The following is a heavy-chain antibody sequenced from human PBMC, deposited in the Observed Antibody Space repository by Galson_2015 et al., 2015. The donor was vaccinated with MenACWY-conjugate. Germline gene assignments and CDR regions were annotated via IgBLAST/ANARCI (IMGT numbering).Heavy chain of an antibody. CDR1: GYTFREYY. J-gene: IGHJ4*02. CDR2: INPSGTFT. V-gene: IGHV1-46*01. CDR3: TREAIVGEPGFDF. D-gene: IGHD1-26*01. Sequence: SVKVSCKASGYTFREYYMQWVRQAPGQGLEWLGVINPSGTFTSYAQKFQGRITMTGDSSTSTVFMELNGLRSDDTAMYYCTREAIVGEPGFDFWGQGTQVTVSS.